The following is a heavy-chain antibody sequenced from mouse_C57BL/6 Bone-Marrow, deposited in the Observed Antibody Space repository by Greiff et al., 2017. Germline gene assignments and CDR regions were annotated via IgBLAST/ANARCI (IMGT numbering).Heavy chain of an antibody. J-gene: IGHJ4*01. CDR1: GYTFTSYW. V-gene: IGHV1-5*01. CDR3: TSPIYYDYEGLYYYAMDY. CDR2: IYPGNSDT. Sequence: EVKLVESGTVLARPGASVKMSCKTSGYTFTSYWMHWVKQRPGQGLEWIGAIYPGNSDTSYNQKFKGKAKLTAVTSASTAYMELSSLTNEDAAVYYCTSPIYYDYEGLYYYAMDYWGQGTSVTVSS. D-gene: IGHD2-4*01.